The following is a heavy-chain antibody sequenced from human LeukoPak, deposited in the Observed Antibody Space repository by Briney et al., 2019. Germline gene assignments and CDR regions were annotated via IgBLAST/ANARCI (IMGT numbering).Heavy chain of an antibody. CDR1: GYSISSGYY. J-gene: IGHJ3*02. Sequence: NPSETLSLTCAVSGYSISSGYYWGWIRQPPGKGLEWIGSIYHSGSTYYNPSLKSRVTISVDTSRNQFSLKLSSVTAADTAVYYCARDKHYDFWSGYHPYDAFDIWGQGTMVTVSS. CDR2: IYHSGST. V-gene: IGHV4-38-2*02. D-gene: IGHD3-3*01. CDR3: ARDKHYDFWSGYHPYDAFDI.